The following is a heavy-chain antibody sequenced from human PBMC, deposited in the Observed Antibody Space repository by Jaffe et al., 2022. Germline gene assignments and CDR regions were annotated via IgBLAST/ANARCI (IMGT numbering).Heavy chain of an antibody. CDR2: IIPIFGTA. J-gene: IGHJ4*02. CDR3: ARGRGIAVAGTHFIFGY. Sequence: QVQLVQSGAEVKKPGSSVKVSCKASGGTFSSYAISWVRQAPGQGLEWMGGIIPIFGTANYAQKFQGRVTITADESTSTAYMELSSLRSEDTAVYYCARGRGIAVAGTHFIFGYWGQGTLVTVSS. V-gene: IGHV1-69*01. CDR1: GGTFSSYA. D-gene: IGHD6-19*01.